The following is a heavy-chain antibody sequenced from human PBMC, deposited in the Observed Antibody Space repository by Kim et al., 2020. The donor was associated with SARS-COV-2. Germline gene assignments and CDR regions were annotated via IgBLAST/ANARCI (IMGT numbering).Heavy chain of an antibody. V-gene: IGHV4-4*07. Sequence: TDYNSSLKGRVTVSVDTSKNQLSLRLTSVTAADTAVYFCARGGTYYLDSWGQGTLVTVSS. J-gene: IGHJ5*01. CDR3: ARGGTYYLDS. D-gene: IGHD3-10*01. CDR2: T.